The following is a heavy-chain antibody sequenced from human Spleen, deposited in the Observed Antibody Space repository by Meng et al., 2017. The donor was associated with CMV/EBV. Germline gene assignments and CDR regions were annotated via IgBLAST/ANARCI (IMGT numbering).Heavy chain of an antibody. CDR3: ARRGSSWYFDS. Sequence: LRQWVAALLKPSETWALPCTVSGGSISISSDYWGWIRQPPGKGVELIGNMHYSGTTYYNPSLKSRITISVDTSKNKFSLKLSSVTAADTAVYYCARRGSSWYFDSWGQGALVTVSS. CDR1: GGSISISSDY. V-gene: IGHV4-39*01. CDR2: MHYSGTT. J-gene: IGHJ4*02. D-gene: IGHD6-13*01.